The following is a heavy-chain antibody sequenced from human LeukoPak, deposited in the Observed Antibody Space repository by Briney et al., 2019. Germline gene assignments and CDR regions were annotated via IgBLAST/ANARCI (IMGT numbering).Heavy chain of an antibody. CDR1: GYTFTGYY. Sequence: GASVKVSCKASGYTFTGYYMHWVRQAPGQGPEWMGWINPNSGGTNYAQEFQGRVTMTRDTSISTAYMELSRLRSDDTAVYYCAREDRYSSGWYADWGQGTLVTVSS. V-gene: IGHV1-2*02. D-gene: IGHD6-19*01. CDR3: AREDRYSSGWYAD. CDR2: INPNSGGT. J-gene: IGHJ4*02.